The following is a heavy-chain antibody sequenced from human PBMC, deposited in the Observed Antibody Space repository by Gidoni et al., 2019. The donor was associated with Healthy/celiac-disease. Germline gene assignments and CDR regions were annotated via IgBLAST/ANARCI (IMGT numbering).Heavy chain of an antibody. D-gene: IGHD6-19*01. Sequence: QVQLVQSGAEVKKPGASVKVSCKASGYNFTGYYMQWVRQAPGQGLAWMGWINPNVCGTTYAQNFQGRVTMTRDTSISTAYMELSTLRSDDTAVYYCASDFGAVAGTANPDYWGHGTLVTVSS. CDR1: GYNFTGYY. CDR3: ASDFGAVAGTANPDY. V-gene: IGHV1-2*02. J-gene: IGHJ4*01. CDR2: INPNVCGT.